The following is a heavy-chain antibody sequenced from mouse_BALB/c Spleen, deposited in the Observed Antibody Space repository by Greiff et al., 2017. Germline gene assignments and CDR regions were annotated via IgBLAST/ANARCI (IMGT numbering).Heavy chain of an antibody. Sequence: QIQLQQSGAELVRPGVSVKISCKGSGYTFTDYAMHWVKQSHAKSLEWIGVISTYYGDASYNQKFKGKATMTVDQSSSTAYLELARLTSEESAIYYSAREVRLYFDYWGQGTTLTVSS. V-gene: IGHV1S137*01. CDR2: ISTYYGDA. D-gene: IGHD1-2*01. CDR1: GYTFTDYA. CDR3: AREVRLYFDY. J-gene: IGHJ2*01.